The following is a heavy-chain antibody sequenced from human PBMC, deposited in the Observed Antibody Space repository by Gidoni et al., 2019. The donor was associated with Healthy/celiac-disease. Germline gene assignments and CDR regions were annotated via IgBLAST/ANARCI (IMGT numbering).Heavy chain of an antibody. J-gene: IGHJ6*02. V-gene: IGHV5-51*01. Sequence: EVKLVQSGAEVKKPGESLKNSCKGSGYSFTSYWIGWVRQMPGKGLEWMGIIYPGDSDTSYSPSFQDQVTSSADKSISTAYLQWSSLKASDTAMYYGARRGWELLSGYYYYGMDVWGQGTTVTVSS. CDR1: GYSFTSYW. CDR2: IYPGDSDT. CDR3: ARRGWELLSGYYYYGMDV. D-gene: IGHD1-26*01.